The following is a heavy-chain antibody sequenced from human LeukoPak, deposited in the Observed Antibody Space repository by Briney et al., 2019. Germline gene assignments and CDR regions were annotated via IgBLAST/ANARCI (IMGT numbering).Heavy chain of an antibody. D-gene: IGHD5-12*01. Sequence: GGSLRLSCAASGFIVSSNYMSWVRQAPGKGLEYVSSISSNGGSTYYADSVKGRFTISRDNSKNTLFLQMSSLRTEDTAVYYCASPYSGYDYNFDHWGQGTLVTVSS. CDR3: ASPYSGYDYNFDH. CDR2: ISSNGGST. V-gene: IGHV3-64D*06. CDR1: GFIVSSNY. J-gene: IGHJ4*02.